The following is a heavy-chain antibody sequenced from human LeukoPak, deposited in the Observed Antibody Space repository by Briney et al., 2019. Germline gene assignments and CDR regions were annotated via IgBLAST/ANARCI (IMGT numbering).Heavy chain of an antibody. CDR1: GGSISSSSYY. J-gene: IGHJ1*01. Sequence: PSETLSLTCTVSGGSISSSSYYWGWIRQPPGEGLEWIGTIYYSGSTNYNPSLKSRVTISVDTSKNQFSLKLSSVTAADTAVYYCASSIAVAGTEHWGQGTLVTVSS. D-gene: IGHD6-19*01. V-gene: IGHV4-39*07. CDR2: IYYSGST. CDR3: ASSIAVAGTEH.